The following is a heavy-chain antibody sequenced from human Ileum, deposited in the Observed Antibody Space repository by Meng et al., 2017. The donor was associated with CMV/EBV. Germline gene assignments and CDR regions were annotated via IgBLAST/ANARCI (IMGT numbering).Heavy chain of an antibody. CDR3: VRDMEATVTASTGGMDV. CDR1: GCSMSTYY. Sequence: SETLSLTCTVSGCSMSTYYWSWMRQPPGKGLEWIGSIYYSGSTCYNPSLKSRVTISVDTSKNQFSLKLSSVTAADTAVYFSVRDMEATVTASTGGMDVWGQGAMVTVSS. J-gene: IGHJ6*02. D-gene: IGHD4-17*01. CDR2: IYYSGST. V-gene: IGHV4-59*01.